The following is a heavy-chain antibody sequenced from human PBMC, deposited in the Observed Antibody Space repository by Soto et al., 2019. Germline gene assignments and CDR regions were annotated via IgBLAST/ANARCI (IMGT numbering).Heavy chain of an antibody. CDR3: TTDVMTTFWSGPTRDP. CDR2: IKSKTDGGTT. Sequence: EVQLVESGGGLVKPGGSLRLSCAASGFTFSNAWMNWVRQAPGKGLEWVGRIKSKTDGGTTDYAAPVKGRFTISRDDSKXTXDXXMNSLKTEDTAVYYCTTDVMTTFWSGPTRDPWGQGTLVTVSS. J-gene: IGHJ5*02. D-gene: IGHD3-3*01. V-gene: IGHV3-15*07. CDR1: GFTFSNAW.